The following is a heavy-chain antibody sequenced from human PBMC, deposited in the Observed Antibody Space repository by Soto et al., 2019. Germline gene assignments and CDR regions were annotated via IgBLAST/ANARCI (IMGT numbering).Heavy chain of an antibody. V-gene: IGHV1-18*01. J-gene: IGHJ4*02. CDR3: ARVVQRDEAWLGH. CDR1: GYTFSNYC. D-gene: IGHD1-1*01. CDR2: ISLYIDAT. Sequence: ASVKVSFKTSGYTFSNYCITVFLHSPGQPLEWLGFISLYIDATNYAQKFQGRVSMATDTSTTTAYMELRSLRSDDTAVYYCARVVQRDEAWLGHWGKGHMVNVS.